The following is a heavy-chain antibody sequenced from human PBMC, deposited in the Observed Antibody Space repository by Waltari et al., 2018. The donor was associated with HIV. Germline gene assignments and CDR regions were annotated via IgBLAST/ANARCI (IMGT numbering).Heavy chain of an antibody. D-gene: IGHD6-19*01. CDR3: AHRRLVRPVAGILYNWFDP. Sequence: QITLKESGPTRVKPTQTLTLTCTFSGFSLTTSGVGVGWIRQPPGKAPEWLALIYWNDVKRYSPSLESRLTITKDTSTNQVVLTMTDRDPVDTATYDCAHRRLVRPVAGILYNWFDPWGQGTLVTVSS. CDR2: IYWNDVK. V-gene: IGHV2-5*01. J-gene: IGHJ5*02. CDR1: GFSLTTSGVG.